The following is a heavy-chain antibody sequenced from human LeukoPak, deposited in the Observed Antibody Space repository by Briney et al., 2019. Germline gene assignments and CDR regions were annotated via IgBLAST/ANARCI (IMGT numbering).Heavy chain of an antibody. CDR3: GGGGTIAAAGVDY. D-gene: IGHD6-13*01. CDR2: INHSGST. CDR1: DGPFSSYY. Sequence: SETLSLTCAVYDGPFSSYYWSWIRQPPGKGLEWIGEINHSGSTNYNPSLKSRVTISVDTSKNQFSLKLSSVTAADTAVYYCGGGGTIAAAGVDYWGHGTLVTVSS. J-gene: IGHJ4*01. V-gene: IGHV4-34*01.